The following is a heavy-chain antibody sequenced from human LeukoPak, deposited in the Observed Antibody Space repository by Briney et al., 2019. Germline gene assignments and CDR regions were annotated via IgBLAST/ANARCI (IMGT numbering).Heavy chain of an antibody. J-gene: IGHJ4*02. V-gene: IGHV4-59*01. CDR3: ARGIESYGDYGY. D-gene: IGHD4-17*01. Sequence: PSETLSLTCTVSGGSISGSYWSWIRQPPGKGLEWIAYMYNSGSTNYNPSLKSRVTISIDTTKNQFSLKLSSLTAADTAIYYCARGIESYGDYGYWGQGILVTVSS. CDR2: MYNSGST. CDR1: GGSISGSY.